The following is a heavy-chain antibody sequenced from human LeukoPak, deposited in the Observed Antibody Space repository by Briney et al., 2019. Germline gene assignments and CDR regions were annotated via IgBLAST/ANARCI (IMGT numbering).Heavy chain of an antibody. CDR3: AKADRLHGGPYLIGP. D-gene: IGHD2-21*01. CDR2: INPNSGGT. Sequence: ASVKVSCKTSGYSFTDYYMHWVRQAPGQGLEWMGWINPNSGGTSSAQKFQGRVTMTRDTSITTVYMEVSWLTSDDTAIYYCAKADRLHGGPYLIGPWGQGTLVTVSS. V-gene: IGHV1-2*02. J-gene: IGHJ5*02. CDR1: GYSFTDYY.